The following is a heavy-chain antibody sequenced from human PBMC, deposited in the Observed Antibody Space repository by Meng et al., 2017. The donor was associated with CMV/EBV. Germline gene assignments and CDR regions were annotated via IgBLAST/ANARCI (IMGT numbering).Heavy chain of an antibody. V-gene: IGHV4-30-4*08. CDR2: IYYSGST. Sequence: QCHVPGPGLVKPSQTLSLTCTVSGGSISSGDYYWSWIRQPPGKGLEWIGYIYYSGSTYYNPSLKSRVTISVDTSKNQFSLKLSSVTAADTAVYYCAREAYGSGSYSGYWGQGTLVTVSS. CDR1: GGSISSGDYY. D-gene: IGHD3-10*01. J-gene: IGHJ4*02. CDR3: AREAYGSGSYSGY.